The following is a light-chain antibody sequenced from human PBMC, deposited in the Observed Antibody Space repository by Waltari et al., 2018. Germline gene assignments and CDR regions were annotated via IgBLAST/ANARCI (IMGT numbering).Light chain of an antibody. V-gene: IGLV2-11*01. Sequence: QSALTQPRSVSGSPGQSVTIPCTGTSSDAGGYNYVSWYPQHPGKAPKLVIYDVSKRPSGVPDRFSGSKSGNTASLTISGLQAEDEADYYCCSYAYTYWVFGGGTKLTVL. J-gene: IGLJ3*02. CDR2: DVS. CDR3: CSYAYTYWV. CDR1: SSDAGGYNY.